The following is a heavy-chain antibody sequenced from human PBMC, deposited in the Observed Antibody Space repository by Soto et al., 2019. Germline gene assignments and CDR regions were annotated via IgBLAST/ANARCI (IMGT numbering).Heavy chain of an antibody. D-gene: IGHD3-9*01. CDR3: ARGGDYDNLTGVQTSFDP. V-gene: IGHV4-34*01. CDR2: INHSGST. CDR1: GGSFSGYY. J-gene: IGHJ5*02. Sequence: PSETLSLTCAVYGGSFSGYYWSCIRQPPGKGLEWIGEINHSGSTNYNPSLKSRVTISVDTSKNQFSLKLSSVTAADTAVYYCARGGDYDNLTGVQTSFDPLGQGTLVTGSS.